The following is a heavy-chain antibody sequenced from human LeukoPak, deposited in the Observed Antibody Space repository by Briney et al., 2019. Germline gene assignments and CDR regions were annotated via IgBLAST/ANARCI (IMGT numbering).Heavy chain of an antibody. D-gene: IGHD2-15*01. J-gene: IGHJ4*02. V-gene: IGHV3-30*02. CDR1: GFTFSSYG. Sequence: PGGSLRLSCAACGFTFSSYGMHWVREARGKGVEGVEFIRYDGSNKYYADSVKGRFTISRDNSKNTLYLQMNSLRAEDTAVYYCAKLFKWYSDYWGQGTLVTVSS. CDR3: AKLFKWYSDY. CDR2: IRYDGSNK.